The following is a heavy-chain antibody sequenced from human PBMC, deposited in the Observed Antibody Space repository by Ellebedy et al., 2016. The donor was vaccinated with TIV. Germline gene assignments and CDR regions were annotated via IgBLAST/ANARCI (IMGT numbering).Heavy chain of an antibody. J-gene: IGHJ4*02. CDR3: ASGNDYGGNWVDY. D-gene: IGHD4-23*01. V-gene: IGHV3-48*03. CDR2: ISNSGSTI. CDR1: GFTFSSYE. Sequence: GGSLRLSCAASGFTFSSYEMNWVRQAPGKGLEWVSYISNSGSTIYYADSVKGRFTIPRENAKNSLYLQMNSLRAEDTAVYYCASGNDYGGNWVDYWGQGTLVTVSS.